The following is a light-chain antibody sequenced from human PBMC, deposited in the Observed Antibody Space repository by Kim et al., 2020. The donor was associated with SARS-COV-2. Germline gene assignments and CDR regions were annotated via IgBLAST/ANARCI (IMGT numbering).Light chain of an antibody. V-gene: IGLV2-11*03. CDR3: CSYTGSYPVI. J-gene: IGLJ2*01. CDR1: DSDVGDHNY. CDR2: DVD. Sequence: GQSVNISCSGTDSDVGDHNYVSWYQQLPGKARKLMIYDVDRRPSGIPDRFSGSKSGNTASLTVSGLQAADEGDYYCCSYTGSYPVIFGGGTQLTVL.